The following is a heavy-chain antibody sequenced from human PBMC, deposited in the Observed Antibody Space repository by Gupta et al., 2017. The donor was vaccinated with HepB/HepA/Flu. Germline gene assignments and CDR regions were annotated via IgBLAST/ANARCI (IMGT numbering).Heavy chain of an antibody. CDR1: GYTFTSYA. CDR3: ARQAAAGSGGWFDP. D-gene: IGHD6-13*01. Sequence: QVQLVQSGAEVKKPGASVKVSCKASGYTFTSYAMHWVRQAPGQRLEWMGWINAGNGNTKYSQKFQGRVTITRYTSASTAYMELSSLRSEDTAVYYCARQAAAGSGGWFDPWGQGTLVTVSS. CDR2: INAGNGNT. V-gene: IGHV1-3*01. J-gene: IGHJ5*02.